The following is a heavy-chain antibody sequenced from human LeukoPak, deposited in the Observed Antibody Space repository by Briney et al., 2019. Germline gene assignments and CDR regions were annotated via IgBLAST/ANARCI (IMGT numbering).Heavy chain of an antibody. CDR1: GFTFTSYA. V-gene: IGHV3-30*04. CDR3: ARPHSDYGGIDY. J-gene: IGHJ4*02. Sequence: GGSLRLSCAASGFTFTSYAMHWVRQAPGKGLEWVAVISFDERNRYYTDSVKGRFTTSRDNSKNTMYLQMNSLRTEDTAVYYCARPHSDYGGIDYWGQGTLVTVSS. D-gene: IGHD4-17*01. CDR2: ISFDERNR.